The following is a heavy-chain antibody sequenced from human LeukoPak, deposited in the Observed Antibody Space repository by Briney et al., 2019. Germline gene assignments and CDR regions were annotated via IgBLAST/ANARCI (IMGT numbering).Heavy chain of an antibody. J-gene: IGHJ2*01. Sequence: PGGSLRLSCAASGFTFSSYWMSWVRQAPGKGLEWVSGISWNSGSIAYGDSLKGRFTISRDNAKNSLYLQMNSLRAEDTALYYCAKVPAHGDYVGGPNWYFDLWGRGTLVTVSS. V-gene: IGHV3-9*01. CDR2: ISWNSGSI. CDR3: AKVPAHGDYVGGPNWYFDL. CDR1: GFTFSSYW. D-gene: IGHD4-17*01.